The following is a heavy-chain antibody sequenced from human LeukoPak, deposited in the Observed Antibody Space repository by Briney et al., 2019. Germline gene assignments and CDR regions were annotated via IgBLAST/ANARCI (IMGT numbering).Heavy chain of an antibody. CDR3: ARDIELSC. J-gene: IGHJ4*02. V-gene: IGHV3-23*01. D-gene: IGHD1-26*01. CDR1: GFTFSDSA. Sequence: GESLRLSCEASGFTFSDSAMSWVRQASGRGLEWVSLISASGGNSYYADSVKGRFTVSRDSSKNTLHQQMNSLRAEDTAVYYCARDIELSCWGQGTMVTVSS. CDR2: ISASGGNS.